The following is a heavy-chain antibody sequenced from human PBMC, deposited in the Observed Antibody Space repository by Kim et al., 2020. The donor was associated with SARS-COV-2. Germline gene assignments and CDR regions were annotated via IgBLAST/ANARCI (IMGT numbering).Heavy chain of an antibody. CDR3: ARDRWVTGGKRQWLVQHWFDP. CDR2: INAGNGNT. D-gene: IGHD6-19*01. Sequence: ASVKVSCKASGYTFTSYAMHWVRQAPGQRLEWMGWINAGNGNTKYSQKFQGRVTITRDTSASTAYMELSSLRSEDTAVYYCARDRWVTGGKRQWLVQHWFDPWGEGTLVTVSS. V-gene: IGHV1-3*01. J-gene: IGHJ5*02. CDR1: GYTFTSYA.